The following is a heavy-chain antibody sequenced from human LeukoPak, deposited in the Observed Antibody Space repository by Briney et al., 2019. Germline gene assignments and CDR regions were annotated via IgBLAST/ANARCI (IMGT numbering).Heavy chain of an antibody. D-gene: IGHD1-7*01. CDR2: IKQDGSEK. V-gene: IGHV3-7*01. Sequence: PGGSLRLSCAASGFTFSSYWMSWVRQAPGKGLEWVANIKQDGSEKYYVDSVKGRFTISRDNAKNSLYLQMNSLRAEDTAVYYCARIGELWSVYYYYYMDVWGKGTTVTISS. CDR3: ARIGELWSVYYYYYMDV. J-gene: IGHJ6*03. CDR1: GFTFSSYW.